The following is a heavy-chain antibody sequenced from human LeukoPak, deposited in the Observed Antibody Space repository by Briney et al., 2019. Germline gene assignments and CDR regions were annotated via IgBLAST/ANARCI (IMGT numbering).Heavy chain of an antibody. CDR3: ARDGRYCSSTSCYIKAFDI. Sequence: GGSLRLSCAASGFTFSSYWMHWVRQAPGKGLVWVSRINSDGSSTDYADSVKGRFTISRDNAKNTLYLQMNSLRAEDTAVYYCARDGRYCSSTSCYIKAFDIWGQGTMVTVSS. CDR1: GFTFSSYW. V-gene: IGHV3-74*01. D-gene: IGHD2-2*02. CDR2: INSDGSST. J-gene: IGHJ3*02.